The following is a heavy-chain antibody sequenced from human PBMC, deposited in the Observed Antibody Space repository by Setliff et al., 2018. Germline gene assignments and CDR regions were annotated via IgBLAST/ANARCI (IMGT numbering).Heavy chain of an antibody. Sequence: GASVKVSCKASGYTFTDYYIHWVQQAPGKGLEWMGRVDPEDGETRYVEKFQGRVTITADTSTDTTYMELSSLRSEDTAVYYCATAHPLLLGVRFPVNFWGQGTLVTVSS. CDR2: VDPEDGET. CDR3: ATAHPLLLGVRFPVNF. CDR1: GYTFTDYY. V-gene: IGHV1-69-2*01. J-gene: IGHJ4*02. D-gene: IGHD1-26*01.